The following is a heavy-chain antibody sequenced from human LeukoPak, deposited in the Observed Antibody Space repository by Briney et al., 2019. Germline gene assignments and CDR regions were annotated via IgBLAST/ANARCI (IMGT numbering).Heavy chain of an antibody. V-gene: IGHV3-23*01. CDR2: ISGSGGST. J-gene: IGHJ4*02. Sequence: GGSLRLSCAASGFTFSSYAMHWVRQAPGKGLEWVSAISGSGGSTYYADSVKGRFTISRDNSKNTLYLQMNSLRAEDTAVYYCAKGARNSSSWYYFDYWGQGTLVTVSS. CDR3: AKGARNSSSWYYFDY. CDR1: GFTFSSYA. D-gene: IGHD6-13*01.